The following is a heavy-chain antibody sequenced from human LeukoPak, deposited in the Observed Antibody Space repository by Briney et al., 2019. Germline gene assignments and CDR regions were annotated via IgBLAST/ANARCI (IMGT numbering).Heavy chain of an antibody. J-gene: IGHJ5*02. CDR1: GGSISNYY. CDR2: ISYSGNT. V-gene: IGHV4-59*01. Sequence: SETLSLTCTVSGGSISNYYWSWIRQPPGKGLEWIGYISYSGNTNYNPSLKSRVTITVDTSKNQFSLKLSSVTAADTAVYYCARGRTYRSSSWFDPWGQGTLVTVSS. D-gene: IGHD6-6*01. CDR3: ARGRTYRSSSWFDP.